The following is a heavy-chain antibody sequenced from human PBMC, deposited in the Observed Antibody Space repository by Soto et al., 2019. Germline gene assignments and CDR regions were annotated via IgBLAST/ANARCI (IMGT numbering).Heavy chain of an antibody. V-gene: IGHV3-66*01. Sequence: GGSLRLSCAPSGFTVSSKYISWVRQAPGRGLEWVSLIYSGGSTSYADSVKGRCKISRDNSKSTLYLQMNSLRDEDTAVYYCAMVGLNCSGGRCFGVPMDVWGKGTTVTVSS. CDR1: GFTVSSKY. CDR3: AMVGLNCSGGRCFGVPMDV. D-gene: IGHD2-15*01. J-gene: IGHJ6*03. CDR2: IYSGGST.